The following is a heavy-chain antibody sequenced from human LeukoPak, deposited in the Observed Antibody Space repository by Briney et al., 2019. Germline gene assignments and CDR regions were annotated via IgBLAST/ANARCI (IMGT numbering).Heavy chain of an antibody. CDR1: GGSISSYY. V-gene: IGHV4-59*01. Sequence: PSETLSLTCTVSGGSISSYYWSWIRQPPGKGLEWIGYIYYSGSTNYNPSLKSRVTISVDTSKNQFSLKLSSVTAADTAVYYCASHAFDYGSGSYYDSWFDPWGQGTLVTVSS. CDR2: IYYSGST. D-gene: IGHD3-10*01. CDR3: ASHAFDYGSGSYYDSWFDP. J-gene: IGHJ5*02.